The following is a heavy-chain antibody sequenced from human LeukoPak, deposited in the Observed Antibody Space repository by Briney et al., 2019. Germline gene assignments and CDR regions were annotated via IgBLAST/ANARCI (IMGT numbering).Heavy chain of an antibody. D-gene: IGHD2-2*01. J-gene: IGHJ4*02. CDR3: AKQSVRYCSSTSCYFFDY. CDR1: GFTFDDYA. CDR2: ISGDGGST. V-gene: IGHV3-43*02. Sequence: GGSLRLSCAASGFTFDDYAMHWVRQAPGKGLEWVSLISGDGGSTYYADSVKGRFTISRDNSKNSLYLQMNSLRTEHTALYYCAKQSVRYCSSTSCYFFDYWGQGTLVNVSS.